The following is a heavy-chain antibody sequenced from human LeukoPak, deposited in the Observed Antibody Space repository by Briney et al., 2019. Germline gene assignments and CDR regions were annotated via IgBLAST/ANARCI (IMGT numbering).Heavy chain of an antibody. D-gene: IGHD2-8*01. V-gene: IGHV4-39*07. J-gene: IGHJ4*02. CDR1: GVSISSSSYY. CDR3: ARDFRGVSYFDY. CDR2: IYYSGST. Sequence: SETLSLTCTVSGVSISSSSYYWGWIRQPPGKGLEWIGSIYYSGSTYYNPSLKSRVTISVDTSKNQFSLKLSSVTAADTAVYYCARDFRGVSYFDYWGQGTLVTVSS.